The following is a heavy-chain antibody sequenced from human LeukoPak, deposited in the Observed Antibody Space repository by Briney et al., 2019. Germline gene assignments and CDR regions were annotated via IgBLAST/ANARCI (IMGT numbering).Heavy chain of an antibody. J-gene: IGHJ6*04. D-gene: IGHD4-17*01. Sequence: GRSLRLSCAAPGFTFSGYGMHWVRQAPGKGLEWVAVISYDGSNKYYADSVKGRFTISRDNSKNTLYLQMNSLRAEDTAVYYCAKDGSDGDYLWTDVWGKGTTVTVSS. CDR1: GFTFSGYG. CDR3: AKDGSDGDYLWTDV. CDR2: ISYDGSNK. V-gene: IGHV3-30*18.